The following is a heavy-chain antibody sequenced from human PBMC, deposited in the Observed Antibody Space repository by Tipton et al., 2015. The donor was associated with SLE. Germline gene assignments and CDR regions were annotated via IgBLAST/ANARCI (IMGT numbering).Heavy chain of an antibody. V-gene: IGHV4-34*01. CDR3: ARSHVRDFWSGYSGY. Sequence: TLSLTCNVSGDSFATTDYYWGWIRQPPGKGVEWIGEINHRGSTNYNPSLKSRVTISVDTSKNQFSLKLRSVTAADTAVYYCARSHVRDFWSGYSGYWGQGTLVTVSS. J-gene: IGHJ4*02. D-gene: IGHD3-3*01. CDR2: INHRGST. CDR1: GDSFATTDYY.